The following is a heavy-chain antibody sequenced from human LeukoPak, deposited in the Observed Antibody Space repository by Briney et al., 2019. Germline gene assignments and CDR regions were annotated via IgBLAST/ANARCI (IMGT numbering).Heavy chain of an antibody. CDR2: IYYSGST. J-gene: IGHJ4*02. D-gene: IGHD6-19*01. Sequence: SETLSLTCTVSGGSISSYYWSWLRQPPGKGLEWIGYIYYSGSTNYNPSLKSRVTISVDTSKNQFSLKLSSVTAADTAVYYCARVMSSGWYSFDYWGQGTLVTVSS. CDR3: ARVMSSGWYSFDY. V-gene: IGHV4-59*01. CDR1: GGSISSYY.